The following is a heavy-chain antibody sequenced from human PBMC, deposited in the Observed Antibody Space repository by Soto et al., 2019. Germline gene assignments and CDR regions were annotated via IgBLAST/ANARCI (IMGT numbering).Heavy chain of an antibody. CDR2: ISSSSSYI. D-gene: IGHD2-15*01. CDR1: GFTFSSYS. V-gene: IGHV3-21*01. Sequence: PGGSLRLSCAASGFTFSSYSMNWVRQAPGKGLEWVSSISSSSSYIYYADSVKGRFTISRDNAKNSLYLQMNSLRAEDTAVYYCARDYVYCSGGSCTWDYYYGMDVWGQGTTVTVSS. CDR3: ARDYVYCSGGSCTWDYYYGMDV. J-gene: IGHJ6*02.